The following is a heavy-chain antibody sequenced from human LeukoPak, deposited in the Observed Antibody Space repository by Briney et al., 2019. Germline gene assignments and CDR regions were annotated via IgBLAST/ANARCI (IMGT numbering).Heavy chain of an antibody. CDR2: IYYSGST. J-gene: IGHJ5*02. CDR1: GGSISSSSYY. V-gene: IGHV4-39*07. CDR3: ARASSGWHNWFDP. D-gene: IGHD6-19*01. Sequence: SETLSLTCTVSGGSISSSSYYWGWIRQPPGKGLEWIGSIYYSGSTYYNPSLKSRVTISVDTSKNQFSLKLSSVTAADTAVYYCARASSGWHNWFDPWGQGTLVTVSS.